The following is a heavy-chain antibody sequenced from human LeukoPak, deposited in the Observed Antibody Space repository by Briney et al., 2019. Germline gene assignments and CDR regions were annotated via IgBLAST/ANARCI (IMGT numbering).Heavy chain of an antibody. V-gene: IGHV1-46*01. Sequence: ASVKVSCKASGYTFTSYYMHWVRQAPGQGLEWMGIINPSGGSTSYAQKFQGRVTMTRDTSTSTAYMELRSLRSDDTAVYYCAEIAVAAHDAFDIWGQGTMVTVSS. D-gene: IGHD6-19*01. CDR1: GYTFTSYY. J-gene: IGHJ3*02. CDR3: AEIAVAAHDAFDI. CDR2: INPSGGST.